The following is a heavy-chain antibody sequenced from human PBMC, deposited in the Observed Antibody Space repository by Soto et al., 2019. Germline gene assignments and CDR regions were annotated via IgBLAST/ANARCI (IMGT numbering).Heavy chain of an antibody. Sequence: ASVKVSCKASGYTFTNYVIHWVRQAPGQRLEWMGWINAGNGNTKYSQNFQGRVTITRDTSASTAYMELSILRSEDTAVYYCARVMGSVDVWGQGTLVTVSS. CDR1: GYTFTNYV. CDR2: INAGNGNT. V-gene: IGHV1-3*01. J-gene: IGHJ4*01. D-gene: IGHD1-26*01. CDR3: ARVMGSVDV.